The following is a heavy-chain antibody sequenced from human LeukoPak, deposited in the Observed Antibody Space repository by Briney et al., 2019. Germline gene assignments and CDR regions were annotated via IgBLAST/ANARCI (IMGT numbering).Heavy chain of an antibody. CDR3: KLTSAGFVDS. V-gene: IGHV3-7*03. J-gene: IGHJ4*02. D-gene: IGHD6-13*01. Sequence: GGSLRLSCAASGFTFSSYWMSWVRQAPGKGLEWVANIKNDGTVKNYVDSVKGRFTISRDNGKNSLYLQMNSLGVEDTAFYCVKLTSAGFVDSWGQGTLVTVSS. CDR1: GFTFSSYW. CDR2: IKNDGTVK.